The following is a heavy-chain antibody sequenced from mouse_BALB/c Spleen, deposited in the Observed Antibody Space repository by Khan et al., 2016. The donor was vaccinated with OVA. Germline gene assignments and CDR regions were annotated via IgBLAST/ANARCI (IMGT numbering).Heavy chain of an antibody. CDR2: ISGDSNTI. V-gene: IGHV5-17*02. CDR3: ATSYFYGYYFDY. CDR1: GFTFNNYG. J-gene: IGHJ2*01. D-gene: IGHD1-1*01. Sequence: EVKLVESGGGLVQPGGSRKLSCAASGFTFNNYGMHWVRQAPEKGLEWVAYISGDSNTIYYVDSVKGRFTISRDNPKNTLFLQMTRLMSEDTAMYYCATSYFYGYYFDYWGPGTTLTVS.